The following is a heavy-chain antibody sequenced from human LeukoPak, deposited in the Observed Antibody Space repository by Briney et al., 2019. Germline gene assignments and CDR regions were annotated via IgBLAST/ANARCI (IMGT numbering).Heavy chain of an antibody. D-gene: IGHD3-16*01. J-gene: IGHJ6*03. CDR1: GGSFSGYY. CDR2: INHSGST. V-gene: IGHV4-34*01. Sequence: SETLSLTCAVYGGSFSGYYWSWIRQPPGKGLEWIGEINHSGSTNYNPSLKSRVTISVDTSKNQFSLKLSSVTAADTAVYYCARGVPYVSYYMDVWGKGTTVTVSS. CDR3: ARGVPYVSYYMDV.